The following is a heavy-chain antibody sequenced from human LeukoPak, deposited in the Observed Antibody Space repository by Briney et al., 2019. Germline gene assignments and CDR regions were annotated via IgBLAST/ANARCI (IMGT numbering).Heavy chain of an antibody. V-gene: IGHV3-23*01. D-gene: IGHD3-10*01. J-gene: IGHJ4*02. CDR1: GFTFSSYA. CDR2: ISVSGNT. Sequence: GGSLRLSCAASGFTFSSYAMSWVRQGPGKGLEWVSAISVSGNTYHADSVTGRFTISRDSSKNTLYLQMNSLRPEDMAVYYCARAAHRGFSFDYWGQGTLVTVSS. CDR3: ARAAHRGFSFDY.